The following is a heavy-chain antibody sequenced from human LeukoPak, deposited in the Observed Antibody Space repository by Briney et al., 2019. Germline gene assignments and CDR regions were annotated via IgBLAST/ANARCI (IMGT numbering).Heavy chain of an antibody. CDR2: IYPGDSDT. D-gene: IGHD6-6*01. CDR1: GYNFTNYW. V-gene: IGHV5-51*01. CDR3: ARRVPSSTPHDLFDY. Sequence: GESLKISCKGSGYNFTNYWIGWVRQMPGKGLQWMGIIYPGDSDTRYGPSFQGQVTISADKSISTAYLQWSSLKASDTAMYYCARRVPSSTPHDLFDYWGQGTLVTVSS. J-gene: IGHJ4*02.